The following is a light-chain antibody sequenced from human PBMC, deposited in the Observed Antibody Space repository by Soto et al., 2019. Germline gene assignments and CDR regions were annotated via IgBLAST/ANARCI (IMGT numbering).Light chain of an antibody. CDR2: PAS. CDR1: QSISNY. CDR3: QQRSDWPPSLT. J-gene: IGKJ4*01. V-gene: IGKV1-39*01. Sequence: DIQMTQSPSSLSASVGDRVTITRXTSQSISNYLNWDQQKPGKVPKLLVCPASSLQSGVPSRFSGSGSGTDFTLTISSLEPEDFAVYYCQQRSDWPPSLTFGGGTKVDI.